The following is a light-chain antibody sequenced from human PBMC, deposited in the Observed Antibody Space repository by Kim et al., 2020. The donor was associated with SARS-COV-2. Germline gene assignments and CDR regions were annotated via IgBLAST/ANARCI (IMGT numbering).Light chain of an antibody. CDR1: QSVTF. Sequence: EIVLTQSPATLSLSPGERATLSCRASQSVTFLAWYQQKPGQAPRLLIYEASNRATGIPARFSGSGSGTDFTLTISSLEPEDFAVYYCQQRSNWPLTFGGGTKVDIK. V-gene: IGKV3-11*01. J-gene: IGKJ4*01. CDR2: EAS. CDR3: QQRSNWPLT.